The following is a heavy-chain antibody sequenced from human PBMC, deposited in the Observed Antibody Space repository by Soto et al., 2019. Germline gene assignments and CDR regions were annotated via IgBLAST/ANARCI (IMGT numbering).Heavy chain of an antibody. Sequence: SQTLSLTCAISGDSVSSNSAAWNWIRQSPSRGLEWLGRTYYRSRWYNDYAVSVKSRITVNPDTSKNQFSLQLTSVTTEDTAVYYCAGTTSHYWYYMDVWGKGTAVNVSS. CDR1: GDSVSSNSAA. V-gene: IGHV6-1*01. CDR3: AGTTSHYWYYMDV. D-gene: IGHD1-7*01. J-gene: IGHJ6*03. CDR2: TYYRSRWYN.